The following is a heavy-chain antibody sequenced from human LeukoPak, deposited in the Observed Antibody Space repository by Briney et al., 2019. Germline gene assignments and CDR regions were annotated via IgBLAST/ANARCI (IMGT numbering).Heavy chain of an antibody. D-gene: IGHD3-22*01. CDR2: ISAYNGHT. CDR1: GYTFTNYG. V-gene: IGHV1-18*01. Sequence: ASVKVSCKASGYTFTNYGITWVRRAPGQGLEWMGWISAYNGHTNYAQKFQGRVTMTTDTSTSTAYMELRSLISDDTAVYYCATQLGYYDSSGYDFDYWGQGTLVTVSS. J-gene: IGHJ4*02. CDR3: ATQLGYYDSSGYDFDY.